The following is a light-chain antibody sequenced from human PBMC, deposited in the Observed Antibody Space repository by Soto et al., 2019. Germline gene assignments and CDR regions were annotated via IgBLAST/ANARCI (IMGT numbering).Light chain of an antibody. V-gene: IGKV3-20*01. J-gene: IGKJ1*01. CDR1: QSLTSSY. CDR2: GAS. Sequence: EIVLTQSPGTLSLSPGERATLSCRASQSLTSSYLAWYQQKPGQSPRLLIYGASRRATGIPDRFSGSGSGTDFTLTISRLEPEVFAVYYCQQYDASLWTFGQGTKVEIK. CDR3: QQYDASLWT.